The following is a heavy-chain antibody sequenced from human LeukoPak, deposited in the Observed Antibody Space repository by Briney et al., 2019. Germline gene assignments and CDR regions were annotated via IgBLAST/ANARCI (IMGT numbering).Heavy chain of an antibody. J-gene: IGHJ6*02. V-gene: IGHV1-46*01. CDR1: GYTFTSYY. CDR3: ARTRKNIVVVPAAVTYYYYYGMDV. Sequence: ASVKVSCKASGYTFTSYYMHWVRQAPGKGLEWMGIINPSGGSTSYAQKFQGRVTMTRDTSTSTVYMELSSLRSEDTAVYYCARTRKNIVVVPAAVTYYYYYGMDVWGQGTTFTVSS. CDR2: INPSGGST. D-gene: IGHD2-2*01.